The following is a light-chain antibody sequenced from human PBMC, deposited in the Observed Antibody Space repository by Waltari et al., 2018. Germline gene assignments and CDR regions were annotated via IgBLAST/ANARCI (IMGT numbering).Light chain of an antibody. V-gene: IGLV2-11*01. CDR2: DVS. CDR3: CSYAGSYVV. J-gene: IGLJ2*01. Sequence: QSALTQPRSVSGSPGQSVTISCTGTSSDVGGYNYDSWYQQHPGKAPKLMIYDVSKRPPGVPDRFSGSKSGNTASLTISGLQAEDEADYYCCSYAGSYVVFGGGTKLTVL. CDR1: SSDVGGYNY.